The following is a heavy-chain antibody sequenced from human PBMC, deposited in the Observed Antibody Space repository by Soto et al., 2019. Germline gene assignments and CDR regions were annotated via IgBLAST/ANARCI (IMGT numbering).Heavy chain of an antibody. CDR1: GASSSTYY. D-gene: IGHD3-10*01. CDR3: ARDPGISVVRGVIKPYYFDY. V-gene: IGHV4-59*01. Sequence: PSETLSLTCTVSGASSSTYYWNWIRQPPGEGLEWIGCISNSGSTNYNPSLRSRVTISIDTSKNQISLKLTSTTAADTAVYYCARDPGISVVRGVIKPYYFDYWGQGTLVTVSS. J-gene: IGHJ4*02. CDR2: ISNSGST.